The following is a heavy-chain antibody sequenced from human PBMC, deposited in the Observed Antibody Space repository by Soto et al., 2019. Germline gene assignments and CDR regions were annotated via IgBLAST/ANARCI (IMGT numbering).Heavy chain of an antibody. CDR1: GYTLTEIS. V-gene: IGHV1-24*01. CDR2: FDPDDGET. J-gene: IGHJ4*02. D-gene: IGHD3-16*01. CDR3: AADLSTITFGGVIND. Sequence: QVQLVQSGAEVKKPGASVKVACKVSGYTLTEISMYWVRQAPGRGLEWMGGFDPDDGETIYAQKFQGRVTMTEDRSTDTAYMELSSLRSEDTAVYYCAADLSTITFGGVINDWGQGTLVTVSS.